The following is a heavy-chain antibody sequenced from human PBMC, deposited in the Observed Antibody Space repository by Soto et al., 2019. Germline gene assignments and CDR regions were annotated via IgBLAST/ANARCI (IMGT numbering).Heavy chain of an antibody. Sequence: EVQLVESGGGPAQFGGSLRLSCAASGFTFSNYWMHWVRQVPGKGLVWVSRIKGDETSTGYADSVKGRFTIFRDNVKNTPHLQINSVRAGDTAVYYCASGVSAYYGFDYWGQRTLVTVSS. CDR2: IKGDETST. J-gene: IGHJ4*02. D-gene: IGHD3-10*01. CDR1: GFTFSNYW. CDR3: ASGVSAYYGFDY. V-gene: IGHV3-74*01.